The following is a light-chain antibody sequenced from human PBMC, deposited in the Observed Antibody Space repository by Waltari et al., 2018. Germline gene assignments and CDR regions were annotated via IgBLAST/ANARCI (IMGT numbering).Light chain of an antibody. V-gene: IGLV1-44*01. CDR1: ASNIGSSV. J-gene: IGLJ3*02. CDR2: SND. CDR3: AAWDDSINCPA. Sequence: QSVLTQPPSASGAPGQTVAISCSGSASNIGSSVVTWYQQLPGTTPTLLIYSNDQRPSGVPGRFSGSKSATSASLAISGLQSEDEAHYYCAAWDDSINCPAFGGGTKLTVL.